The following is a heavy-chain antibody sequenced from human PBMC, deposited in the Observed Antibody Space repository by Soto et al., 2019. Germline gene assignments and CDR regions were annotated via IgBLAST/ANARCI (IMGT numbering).Heavy chain of an antibody. Sequence: HPGGSLILSCAAAGFSFRSDWMHWFRQAPGKGLVWVSRIDSGGRTTTYADSVKGRFTISRDNTKNTLYLQMNGLRAEDTALYYCARWFTYGNFDYFDYWGQGTLFTVSS. D-gene: IGHD3-10*01. J-gene: IGHJ4*02. CDR2: IDSGGRTT. V-gene: IGHV3-74*01. CDR1: GFSFRSDW. CDR3: ARWFTYGNFDYFDY.